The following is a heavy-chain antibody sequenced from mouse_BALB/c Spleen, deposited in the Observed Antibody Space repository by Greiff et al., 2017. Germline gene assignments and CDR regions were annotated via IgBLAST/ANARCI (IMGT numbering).Heavy chain of an antibody. V-gene: IGHV1-54*01. CDR1: GYAFTNYL. D-gene: IGHD2-4*01. J-gene: IGHJ3*01. CDR3: ARCLSTMITAFAY. CDR2: INPGSGGT. Sequence: QVQLKQSGAELVRPGTSVKVSCKASGYAFTNYLIEWVKQRPGQGLEWIGVINPGSGGTNYNEKFKGKATLTADKSSSTAYMQLSSLTSDDSAVYFCARCLSTMITAFAYWGQGTLVTVSA.